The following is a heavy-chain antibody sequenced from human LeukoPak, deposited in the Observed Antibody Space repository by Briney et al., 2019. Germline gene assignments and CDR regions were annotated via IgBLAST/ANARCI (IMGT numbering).Heavy chain of an antibody. V-gene: IGHV3-30*02. CDR1: GFSFNAYA. Sequence: GGSLRLSCAVSGFSFNAYAMHWVRQAPGKGLEWVAFIRYDGSNKYYADSVKGRFTISRDNSKNTLYLQMNSLRAEDTAVYYCAKGCEMIGQVGVHHLDYWGQGTLVTVSS. D-gene: IGHD3-22*01. CDR2: IRYDGSNK. CDR3: AKGCEMIGQVGVHHLDY. J-gene: IGHJ4*02.